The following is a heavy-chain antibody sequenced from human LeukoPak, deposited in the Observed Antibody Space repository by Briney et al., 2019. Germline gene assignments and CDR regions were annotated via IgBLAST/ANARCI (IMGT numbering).Heavy chain of an antibody. CDR2: IYPGDSDT. CDR3: ARLEWELLRSTYFDY. J-gene: IGHJ4*02. Sequence: GESLKISCKGSGYSFTSYWIGWVRQMPGKGVEWMGIIYPGDSDTRYSPSFQGQVTISADKSISTAYLQWSSLKASDTAMYYCARLEWELLRSTYFDYWGQGTLVTVSS. CDR1: GYSFTSYW. V-gene: IGHV5-51*01. D-gene: IGHD1-26*01.